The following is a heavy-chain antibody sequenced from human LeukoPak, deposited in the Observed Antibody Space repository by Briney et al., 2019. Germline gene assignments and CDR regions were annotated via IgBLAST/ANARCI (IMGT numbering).Heavy chain of an antibody. CDR3: ARDVGGALDY. V-gene: IGHV3-7*03. Sequence: GGSLRLSCTVSGFTFRNYWMAWVRQAPGKGLEWVSNIRGDEGDKNSVDSVKGRFTISRDNAKKSLYLQMNSLRVEDTAEYYCARDVGGALDYWGQGTLVTVSS. J-gene: IGHJ4*02. CDR2: IRGDEGDK. D-gene: IGHD4-17*01. CDR1: GFTFRNYW.